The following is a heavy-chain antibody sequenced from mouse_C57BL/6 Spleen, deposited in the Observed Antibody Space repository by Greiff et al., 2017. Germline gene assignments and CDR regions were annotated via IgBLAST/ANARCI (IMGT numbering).Heavy chain of an antibody. Sequence: QVQLKESGAELVKPGASVKISCKASGYAFSSYWMNWVKQRPGKGLEWIGQIYPGDGDTNYNGKFKGKATLTADKSSSTAYMQLSSLTSEDSAVYFCARGDYGSSSFAYWGQGTLVTVSA. CDR3: ARGDYGSSSFAY. D-gene: IGHD1-1*01. J-gene: IGHJ3*01. V-gene: IGHV1-80*01. CDR1: GYAFSSYW. CDR2: IYPGDGDT.